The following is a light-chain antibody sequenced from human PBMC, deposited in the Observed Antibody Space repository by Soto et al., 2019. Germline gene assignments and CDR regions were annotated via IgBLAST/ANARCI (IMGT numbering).Light chain of an antibody. CDR3: VQTIQLPWT. V-gene: IGKV2D-29*01. CDR1: QSLLHSDGKTY. CDR2: EVS. Sequence: DIAMTQTPLPLPVTPEQPPSLSCKSSQSLLHSDGKTYFYWYMQKXGQPPQXVGYEVSNRFSGMPERFSGSGSGTDFTLKISRVEAEDAGIYYCVQTIQLPWTFGQGTKVDIK. J-gene: IGKJ1*01.